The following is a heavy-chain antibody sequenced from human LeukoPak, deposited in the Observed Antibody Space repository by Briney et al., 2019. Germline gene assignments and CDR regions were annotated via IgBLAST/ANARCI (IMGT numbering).Heavy chain of an antibody. CDR2: ISSSSSTI. V-gene: IGHV3-48*02. D-gene: IGHD5-12*01. CDR3: ARDPAEYSGYDYNRGFDY. Sequence: GGSLRLSCAASVFTFSSYSMNWVRQAPGKGLEWVSYISSSSSTIYYADSVKGRFTISRDNAKNSLYLQMNSLRDEDTAVYYCARDPAEYSGYDYNRGFDYWGQGTLVTVSS. J-gene: IGHJ4*02. CDR1: VFTFSSYS.